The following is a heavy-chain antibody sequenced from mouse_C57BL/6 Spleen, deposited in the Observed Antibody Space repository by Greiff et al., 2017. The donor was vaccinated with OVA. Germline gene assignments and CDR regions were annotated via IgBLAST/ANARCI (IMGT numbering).Heavy chain of an antibody. J-gene: IGHJ1*03. Sequence: QVQLKQSGAELVKPGASVKLSCKASGYTFTSYWMQWVKQRPGQGLEWIGEIDPSDSYTNYNQKFKGKATLTVDTSSSTAYMQLSSLTSEGSAVSYYARRDPIYDCYYVGYFDVWGTGTTVTVSS. V-gene: IGHV1-50*01. CDR2: IDPSDSYT. D-gene: IGHD2-3*01. CDR1: GYTFTSYW. CDR3: ARRDPIYDCYYVGYFDV.